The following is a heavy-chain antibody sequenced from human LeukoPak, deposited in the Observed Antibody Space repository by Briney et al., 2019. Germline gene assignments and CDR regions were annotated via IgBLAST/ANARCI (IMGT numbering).Heavy chain of an antibody. CDR1: GFTFSSYE. CDR3: ARFSSSWFKNFDY. D-gene: IGHD6-13*01. V-gene: IGHV3-48*03. J-gene: IGHJ4*02. CDR2: ISSSGSTI. Sequence: PGGSLRLSCAASGFTFSSYEMNWVRQAPGKGLEWVSYISSSGSTIYYADSVKGRFTISRDNAKNSLYLQMNSLRAEDTAVYYCARFSSSWFKNFDYWGQGTLVTVSS.